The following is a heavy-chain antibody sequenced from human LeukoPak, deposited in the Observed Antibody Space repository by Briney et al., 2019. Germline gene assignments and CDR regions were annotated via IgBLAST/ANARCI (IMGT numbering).Heavy chain of an antibody. D-gene: IGHD1-1*01. Sequence: PGGSLRLSCAASGFTFSSYGMHWVRQATGKGLEWVSSIGIAGDTYYPGSVKGRFTISGENAKNSLYLQMNSLTAGDTAVYYCARGTRSGENWFDPWGQGTLVTVSS. CDR2: IGIAGDT. CDR1: GFTFSSYG. V-gene: IGHV3-13*04. J-gene: IGHJ5*02. CDR3: ARGTRSGENWFDP.